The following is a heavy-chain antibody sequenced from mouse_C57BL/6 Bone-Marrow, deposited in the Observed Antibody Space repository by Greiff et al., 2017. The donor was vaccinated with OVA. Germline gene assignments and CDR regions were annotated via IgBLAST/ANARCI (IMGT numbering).Heavy chain of an antibody. J-gene: IGHJ3*01. CDR3: ARPLYPFAY. CDR2: INPYNGGT. Sequence: EVQGVESGPVLVKPGASVKMSCKASGYTFTDYYMNWVKQSHGKSLEWIGVINPYNGGTSYNQKFKGKATLTVDKSSSTAYMELNSLTSEDSAVYYCARPLYPFAYWGQGTLVTVSA. V-gene: IGHV1-19*01. D-gene: IGHD2-1*01. CDR1: GYTFTDYY.